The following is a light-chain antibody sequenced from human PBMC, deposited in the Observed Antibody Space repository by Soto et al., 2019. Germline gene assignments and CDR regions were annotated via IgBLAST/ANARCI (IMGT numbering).Light chain of an antibody. V-gene: IGKV3-15*01. CDR2: AAS. CDR1: QSVSSN. CDR3: QQYGSSGT. J-gene: IGKJ1*01. Sequence: EIVMTQSPATLSVSPGERATLSCRASQSVSSNLAWYQQKPGRAPRLLIYAASTRATGIPGRFSASASGTEFTLTITSLQSEDFAVYYCQQYGSSGTFGQGTKVDIK.